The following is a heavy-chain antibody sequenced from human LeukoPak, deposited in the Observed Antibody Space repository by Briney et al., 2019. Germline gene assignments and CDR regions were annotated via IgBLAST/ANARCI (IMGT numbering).Heavy chain of an antibody. V-gene: IGHV1-2*02. J-gene: IGHJ4*02. CDR1: GYTFTGYY. D-gene: IGHD3-22*01. CDR3: ARGPPYYYDSSPVRVDY. Sequence: ASVKVSCKASGYTFTGYYIHWVRQAPGQGLEWMGWINLNSGGTNYAQKFQGRVTMTRDTSISTAYMELSRLRSDATAVYYCARGPPYYYDSSPVRVDYWGQGTLVTVSS. CDR2: INLNSGGT.